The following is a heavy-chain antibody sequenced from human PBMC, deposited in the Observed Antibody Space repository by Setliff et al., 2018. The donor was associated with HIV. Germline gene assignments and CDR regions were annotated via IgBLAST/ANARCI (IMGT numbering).Heavy chain of an antibody. D-gene: IGHD4-4*01. CDR2: ISSSGGMK. CDR1: GFTFSDYY. Sequence: GGSLRLSCVASGFTFSDYYMTWVRQAPGKGLEWISYISSSGGMKYYADSVKGRFTISRDNAKNSLYLQMNSLRAEETAVYYCAREVYRSPSFNYWGHGVLVTVSS. J-gene: IGHJ4*01. CDR3: AREVYRSPSFNY. V-gene: IGHV3-11*01.